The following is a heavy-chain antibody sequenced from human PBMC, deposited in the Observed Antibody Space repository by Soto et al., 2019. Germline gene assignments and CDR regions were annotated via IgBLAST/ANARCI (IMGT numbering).Heavy chain of an antibody. D-gene: IGHD6-19*01. CDR2: ISGSGGST. V-gene: IGHV3-23*01. CDR1: GFTFSSYA. CDR3: AKGEGWYLAFDI. Sequence: EVQLLESGGGLVQPGGSLRLSCAASGFTFSSYAMSWVRQAPGKGLEWVSAISGSGGSTYYADFVKGRFTISRDNSKNTLYLQMISLRAEDTAVYYCAKGEGWYLAFDIWGQGTMVTVSS. J-gene: IGHJ3*02.